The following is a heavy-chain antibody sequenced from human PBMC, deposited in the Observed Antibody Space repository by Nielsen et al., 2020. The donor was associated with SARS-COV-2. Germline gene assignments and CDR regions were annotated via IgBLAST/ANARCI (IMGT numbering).Heavy chain of an antibody. CDR3: ARDPRYRSGV. Sequence: GESLKISCVASGFVVSDTNMNWVRQAPGKGLECVSIIYSGDTTYYVDSVKGRFTISRDNSKNTMYLQMNSLRAEDTAVYYCARDPRYRSGVWGQGTTVTVSS. CDR2: IYSGDTT. CDR1: GFVVSDTN. V-gene: IGHV3-53*01. J-gene: IGHJ6*02. D-gene: IGHD6-25*01.